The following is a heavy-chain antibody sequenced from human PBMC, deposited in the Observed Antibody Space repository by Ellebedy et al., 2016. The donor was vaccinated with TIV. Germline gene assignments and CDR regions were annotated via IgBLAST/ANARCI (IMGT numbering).Heavy chain of an antibody. D-gene: IGHD6-19*01. CDR3: VKVIRPYSSGWNYYYGMDV. V-gene: IGHV3-30*02. J-gene: IGHJ6*02. Sequence: YADSVKGRFTISRDNAKNTLYLQLNSLKVEDTSLYYCVKVIRPYSSGWNYYYGMDVWGQGTTVTVSS.